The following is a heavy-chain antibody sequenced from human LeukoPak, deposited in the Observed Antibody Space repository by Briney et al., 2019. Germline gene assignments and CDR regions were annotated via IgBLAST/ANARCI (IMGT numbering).Heavy chain of an antibody. J-gene: IGHJ3*02. D-gene: IGHD3-16*01. CDR2: IWYDGSSK. CDR3: ARLVWGGGSLDAFDI. Sequence: GGSLRLSCAASGFDFIFYGMHWVRQAPGKGLEWVAVIWYDGSSKYYADSAKGRFTISSDNSKDTLYLQMNSLRAEDTAVYYCARLVWGGGSLDAFDIWGQGTMVTVSS. V-gene: IGHV3-33*01. CDR1: GFDFIFYG.